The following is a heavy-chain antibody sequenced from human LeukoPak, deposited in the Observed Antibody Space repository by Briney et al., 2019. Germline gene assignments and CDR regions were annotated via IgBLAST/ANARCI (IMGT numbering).Heavy chain of an antibody. CDR1: GGSISSSSYY. CDR2: IYYSGST. J-gene: IGHJ4*02. D-gene: IGHD6-6*01. CDR3: ARSNSSSSDLFDY. V-gene: IGHV4-39*07. Sequence: PSETLSLTCTVSGGSISSSSYYWGWIRQPPGKGLEWIGSIYYSGSTYYNPSLKSRVTISVDTSKNQFSLKLSSVTAADTAVYYCARSNSSSSDLFDYRGQGTLVTVSS.